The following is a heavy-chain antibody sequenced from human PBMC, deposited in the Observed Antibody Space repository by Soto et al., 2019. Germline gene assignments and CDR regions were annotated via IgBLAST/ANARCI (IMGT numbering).Heavy chain of an antibody. Sequence: QVQLVQSGAEVKKPGASVKVSCKASGYTFTSYGISWVRQAPGQGLEWMGWISAYNGNTNYAQKLQGRVTMTTDTSTSTAYMELRSLESDDTAVYYCARDTITFGGVIVIPTDYWGQGTLVTVSS. J-gene: IGHJ4*02. CDR3: ARDTITFGGVIVIPTDY. CDR2: ISAYNGNT. D-gene: IGHD3-16*02. CDR1: GYTFTSYG. V-gene: IGHV1-18*04.